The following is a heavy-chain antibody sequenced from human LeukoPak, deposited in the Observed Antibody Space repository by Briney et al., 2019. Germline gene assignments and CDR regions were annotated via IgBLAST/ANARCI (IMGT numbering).Heavy chain of an antibody. CDR2: INWNGGST. D-gene: IGHD4-17*01. CDR3: ATTVTTEFGMDV. CDR1: GFTFSSYS. V-gene: IGHV3-20*04. Sequence: GGSLRLSCAASGFTFSSYSMNWVCQAPGKGLEWVSGINWNGGSTGYADSVKGRFTISRDNAKNSLYLQMNSLRAEDTALYYCATTVTTEFGMDVWGKGTTVTVSS. J-gene: IGHJ6*04.